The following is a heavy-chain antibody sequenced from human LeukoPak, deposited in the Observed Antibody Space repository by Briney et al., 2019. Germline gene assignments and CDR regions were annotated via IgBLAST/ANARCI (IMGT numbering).Heavy chain of an antibody. J-gene: IGHJ3*02. D-gene: IGHD3-22*01. CDR3: ARDSFPGRYYEGAFDI. V-gene: IGHV1-2*02. CDR2: INPNSGGT. CDR1: GYTFTGYY. Sequence: ASVKVSCKASGYTFTGYYMHWVRQDPGQGLEWMGWINPNSGGTNYTQKFQGRVTMTRDTSISTAYMELSRLRSDDTAVYYCARDSFPGRYYEGAFDIWGQGTMVTVSS.